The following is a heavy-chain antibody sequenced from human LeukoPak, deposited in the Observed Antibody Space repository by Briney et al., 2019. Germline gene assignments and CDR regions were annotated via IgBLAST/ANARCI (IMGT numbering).Heavy chain of an antibody. CDR3: ARDINPLDRYCSSTSCYFSYYMDV. J-gene: IGHJ6*03. D-gene: IGHD2-2*01. CDR1: GFTFSSYS. V-gene: IGHV3-21*01. Sequence: GGSLRLSCAASGFTFSSYSMNWVRQAPGKGLEWVSSISSSSSYIYYADSVKGRFTISRDNAKNSLYLQMNSLRAEDTAVYYCARDINPLDRYCSSTSCYFSYYMDVWGKGTTVTVSS. CDR2: ISSSSSYI.